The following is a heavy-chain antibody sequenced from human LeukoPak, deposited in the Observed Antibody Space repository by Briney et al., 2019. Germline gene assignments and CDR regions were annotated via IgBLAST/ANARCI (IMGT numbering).Heavy chain of an antibody. CDR3: ARARGGNHSRWFDP. J-gene: IGHJ5*02. CDR2: IYHSGST. Sequence: SQTLSLTCAVSGGSISSGGYSWSWIRQPPGKGLEWIGYIYHSGSTYYNPSLKSRVTISVDTSKNQFSLKLSSVTAADTAVYYCARARGGNHSRWFDPWGQGTLVTVSS. CDR1: GGSISSGGYS. V-gene: IGHV4-30-2*01. D-gene: IGHD4-23*01.